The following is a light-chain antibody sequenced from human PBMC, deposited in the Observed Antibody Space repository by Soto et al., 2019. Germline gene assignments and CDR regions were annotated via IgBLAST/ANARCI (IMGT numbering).Light chain of an antibody. Sequence: IVVTQSPATLYVSPGERATISCRASQTVSNELAWYQQKPGQAPKLLIHSASTRATRVPARFSGTGSGTEFTITISSLESEDVVVCYCQQYSICPPAFGQGTKGEIK. CDR1: QTVSNE. V-gene: IGKV3-15*01. CDR3: QQYSICPPA. CDR2: SAS. J-gene: IGKJ1*01.